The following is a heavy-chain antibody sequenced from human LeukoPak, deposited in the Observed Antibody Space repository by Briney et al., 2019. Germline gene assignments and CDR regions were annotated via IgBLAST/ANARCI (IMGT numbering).Heavy chain of an antibody. CDR3: ARDQMGFGSAFDI. D-gene: IGHD3-10*01. Sequence: GGSLRLSCAASGFIFSSYSMNWVRQAPGKGLEWVAIVSYDGNNKYYADSVKGRFTISRDDSRNTLSLQMNSLRTEDTAVYYCARDQMGFGSAFDIWGQGTMVAVSS. V-gene: IGHV3-30*03. CDR2: VSYDGNNK. J-gene: IGHJ3*02. CDR1: GFIFSSYS.